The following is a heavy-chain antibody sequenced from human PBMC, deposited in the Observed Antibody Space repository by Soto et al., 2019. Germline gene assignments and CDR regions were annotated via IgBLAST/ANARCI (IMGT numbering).Heavy chain of an antibody. Sequence: ASVKVSCKASGYTFTSYGISWVRQAPGQGLEWMGWISAYNGNTNYAQKLQGRVTMTTDTSTSTAYMELRSLRSDDTAVYYCAREGSTGYRLAVPAAPGWFDPWGQGTLVTVSS. CDR2: ISAYNGNT. D-gene: IGHD2-2*01. CDR1: GYTFTSYG. V-gene: IGHV1-18*01. CDR3: AREGSTGYRLAVPAAPGWFDP. J-gene: IGHJ5*02.